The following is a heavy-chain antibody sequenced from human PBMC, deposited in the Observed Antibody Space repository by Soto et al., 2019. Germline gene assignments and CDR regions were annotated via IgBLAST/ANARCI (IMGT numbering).Heavy chain of an antibody. CDR2: INHSGST. Sequence: SETLSLTCAVYGGSFSGYYWSWIRQPPGKGLEWIGEINHSGSTNYNPSLKSRVTISVDTSKNQFSLKLSSVTAADTAVYYCARGQASRRYSSGWRPFDYWGQGTLVTVSS. V-gene: IGHV4-34*01. D-gene: IGHD6-19*01. J-gene: IGHJ4*02. CDR1: GGSFSGYY. CDR3: ARGQASRRYSSGWRPFDY.